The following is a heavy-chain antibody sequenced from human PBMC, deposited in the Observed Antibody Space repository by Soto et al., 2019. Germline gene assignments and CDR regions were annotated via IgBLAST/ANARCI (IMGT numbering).Heavy chain of an antibody. V-gene: IGHV1-46*01. Sequence: SVKVSWKARGYPFTPYYMHWVRQAPGQGLEWMGIISPDGGRTSYAQKFQGRVTMTRDTSTSTVYMEMSSLRSEDTAVYYCATRDPGHYWGQGTLVTVSS. CDR1: GYPFTPYY. J-gene: IGHJ4*02. CDR2: ISPDGGRT. CDR3: ATRDPGHY.